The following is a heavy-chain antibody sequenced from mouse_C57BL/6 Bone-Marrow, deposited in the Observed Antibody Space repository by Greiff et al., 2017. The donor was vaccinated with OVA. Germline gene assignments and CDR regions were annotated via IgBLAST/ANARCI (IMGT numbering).Heavy chain of an antibody. CDR1: GYTFTGYW. J-gene: IGHJ2*01. CDR3: ARGLTITTVVATRYYFDY. D-gene: IGHD1-1*01. CDR2: ILPGSGST. Sequence: LLQSGSELMKPGASVKLSCKATGYTFTGYWIEWVKQRPGHGLEWIGEILPGSGSTNYNEKFKGKATFTADTSSNTAYMQLSSLTTEDSAIYYCARGLTITTVVATRYYFDYWGQGTTLTVSS. V-gene: IGHV1-9*01.